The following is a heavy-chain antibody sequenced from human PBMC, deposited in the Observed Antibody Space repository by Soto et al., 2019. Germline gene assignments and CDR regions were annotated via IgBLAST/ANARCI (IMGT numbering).Heavy chain of an antibody. J-gene: IGHJ4*02. Sequence: GGSLRLSCAASGFTFSSYSMNWVRQAPGKGLEWVSSISSSSSYIYYADSVKGRFTISRDNAKNSLYLQMNSLRAEDTAVYYCARDPPVLATVTVSWGDYWGQGTLVTVSS. CDR2: ISSSSSYI. V-gene: IGHV3-21*01. CDR1: GFTFSSYS. CDR3: ARDPPVLATVTVSWGDY. D-gene: IGHD4-17*01.